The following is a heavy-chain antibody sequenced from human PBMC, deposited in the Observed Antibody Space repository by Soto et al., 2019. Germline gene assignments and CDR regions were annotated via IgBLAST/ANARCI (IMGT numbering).Heavy chain of an antibody. J-gene: IGHJ5*02. CDR2: IYYSGST. D-gene: IGHD6-19*01. CDR1: GGSISSGGYY. Sequence: SETLSLTCTVGGGSISSGGYYWSWIRQHPGKGLEWIGYIYYSGSTYYNPSLKSRVTISVDTSKNQFSLKLSSVTAADTAVYYCARVGGYSSGWYEGNWFEPWGQGTLVTVSS. CDR3: ARVGGYSSGWYEGNWFEP. V-gene: IGHV4-31*03.